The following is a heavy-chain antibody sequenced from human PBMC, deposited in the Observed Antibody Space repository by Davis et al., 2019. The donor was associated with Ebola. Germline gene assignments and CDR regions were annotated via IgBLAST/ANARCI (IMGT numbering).Heavy chain of an antibody. CDR3: ARVNRDQNLIYYDILTGYHDY. Sequence: AASVKVSCKASGYTFTNYAMNWVRQAPGQGLEWMGGIIPIFGTANYAQKFQGRVTITADESTSTAYMELSSLRSEDTAVYYCARVNRDQNLIYYDILTGYHDYWGQGTLVTVSS. V-gene: IGHV1-69*13. CDR2: IIPIFGTA. CDR1: GYTFTNYA. D-gene: IGHD3-9*01. J-gene: IGHJ4*02.